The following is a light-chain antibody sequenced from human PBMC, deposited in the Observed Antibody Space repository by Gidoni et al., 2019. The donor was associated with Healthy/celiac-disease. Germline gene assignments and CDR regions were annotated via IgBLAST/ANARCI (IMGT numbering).Light chain of an antibody. J-gene: IGKJ4*01. CDR2: DAS. Sequence: DIQMTQSPSSLSASVGDRVTITCQASQDISNYLNWYQQKPGKAPKLLIYDASNLETGVPSRFSGSGSGTDFTFTISRLQPEDIATYYCQQYDNLPAATFGGGTKVEIK. CDR3: QQYDNLPAAT. CDR1: QDISNY. V-gene: IGKV1-33*01.